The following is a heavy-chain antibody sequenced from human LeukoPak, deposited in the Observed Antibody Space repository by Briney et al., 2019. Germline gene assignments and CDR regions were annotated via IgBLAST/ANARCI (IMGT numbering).Heavy chain of an antibody. J-gene: IGHJ5*02. D-gene: IGHD2-2*01. Sequence: SETLSLTCAVYGGSFSGYYWSWIRQPPGKGLEWIGEINHSGSTNYNPSLKSRVTISVDTSKNQFSLKLSSVTAADTAVYYCARGGYCSSTSCYYNWFGPWGQGTLVTVSS. CDR2: INHSGST. CDR1: GGSFSGYY. CDR3: ARGGYCSSTSCYYNWFGP. V-gene: IGHV4-34*01.